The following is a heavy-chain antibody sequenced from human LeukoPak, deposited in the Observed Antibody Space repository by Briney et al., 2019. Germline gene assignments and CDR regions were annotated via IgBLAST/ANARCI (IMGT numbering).Heavy chain of an antibody. Sequence: SQTLSLTCAISGDSVSSNSGTWNWIRQSPSRGLEWLGRTYYRSTWYNEYAVSVRGRITVNPDTSKNQFSLHLNSVTPEDTAVYYCARRLTQYDCFDPWGQGILVTVSS. V-gene: IGHV6-1*01. CDR3: ARRLTQYDCFDP. CDR1: GDSVSSNSGT. J-gene: IGHJ5*02. D-gene: IGHD2-2*01. CDR2: TYYRSTWYN.